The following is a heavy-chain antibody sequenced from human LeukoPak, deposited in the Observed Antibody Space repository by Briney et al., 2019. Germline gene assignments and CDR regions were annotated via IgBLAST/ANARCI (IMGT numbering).Heavy chain of an antibody. CDR2: INPNTGRT. J-gene: IGHJ4*02. Sequence: ASVKVSCKPSGYAFSDFYIHWVRQAPGQGLEWMGWINPNTGRTKYAPKFQGRVSITTDTSVSTAYVELSSLRSDDTAVYFCARGNFWSGSFDFWGQGSLVTVSS. V-gene: IGHV1-2*02. D-gene: IGHD3-3*01. CDR1: GYAFSDFY. CDR3: ARGNFWSGSFDF.